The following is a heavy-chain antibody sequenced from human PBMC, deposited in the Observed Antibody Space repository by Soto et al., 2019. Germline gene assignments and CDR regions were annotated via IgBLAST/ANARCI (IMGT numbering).Heavy chain of an antibody. Sequence: GRFLRLSCAASGFTFSSYDMHWVRQATGKGLEWVSAIGTAGDTYYPGSVKGRFTISRENAKNSLYLQMNSLRAEDTAVYYCARAETDTIFGVVPLYYYGMDVWGQGTTVTVSS. CDR3: ARAETDTIFGVVPLYYYGMDV. V-gene: IGHV3-13*01. D-gene: IGHD3-3*01. CDR1: GFTFSSYD. J-gene: IGHJ6*02. CDR2: IGTAGDT.